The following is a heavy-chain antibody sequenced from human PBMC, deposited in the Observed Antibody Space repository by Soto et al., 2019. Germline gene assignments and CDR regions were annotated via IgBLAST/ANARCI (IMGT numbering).Heavy chain of an antibody. Sequence: QMQLVQSGPEVKKPGTSVKVSCKASGFTFTSSAVQWVRQARGQRLEWIGWIVVGSGNTNYAQKFQERVTITRDMSTSTAHMELSSLRSEDTAVYYCAAGPAPYYDFWSGYPADAFDIWGQGTMVTVSS. CDR1: GFTFTSSA. J-gene: IGHJ3*02. CDR3: AAGPAPYYDFWSGYPADAFDI. V-gene: IGHV1-58*01. D-gene: IGHD3-3*01. CDR2: IVVGSGNT.